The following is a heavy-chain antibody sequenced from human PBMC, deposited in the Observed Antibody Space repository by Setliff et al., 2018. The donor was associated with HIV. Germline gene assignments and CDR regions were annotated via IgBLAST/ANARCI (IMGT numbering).Heavy chain of an antibody. D-gene: IGHD1-1*01. Sequence: SETLSLTCTVSGDSVTSETYCWGWIRQPPEKGLEWIGSSCYSRITYCNSSLKSRATLSVDTPRNQLSLKLSSVTAADTAVYYCVKSGYYWNTSPSFWGHGTLVTVSS. V-gene: IGHV4-39*01. CDR2: SCYSRIT. CDR3: VKSGYYWNTSPSF. J-gene: IGHJ4*01. CDR1: GDSVTSETYC.